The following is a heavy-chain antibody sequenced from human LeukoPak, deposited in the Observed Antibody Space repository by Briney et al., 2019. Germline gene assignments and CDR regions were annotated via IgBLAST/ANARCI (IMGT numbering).Heavy chain of an antibody. CDR1: GFTVSSNY. CDR2: IYSGGST. J-gene: IGHJ4*02. V-gene: IGHV3-53*01. CDR3: AKIEGASYYYDSSGYPQDY. D-gene: IGHD3-22*01. Sequence: GGSLRLSCAASGFTVSSNYMSWVRQAPGKGLEWVSVIYSGGSTYYADSVKGRFTISRDNSKNTLYLQMNSLRAEDTAVYYCAKIEGASYYYDSSGYPQDYWGQGTLVTVSS.